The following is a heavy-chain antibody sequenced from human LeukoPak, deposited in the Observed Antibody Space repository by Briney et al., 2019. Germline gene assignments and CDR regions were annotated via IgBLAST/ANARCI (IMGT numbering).Heavy chain of an antibody. CDR1: GGSFSGYY. J-gene: IGHJ6*02. CDR2: INHSGST. D-gene: IGHD2-2*01. Sequence: KASETLSLTCAVYGGSFSGYYWSWIRQPPGKGLEWIGEINHSGSTNYNPSLKSRATISVDTSKNQFSLKLSSVTAADTAVYYCARDGIVVVPAVPYGMDVWGQGTTVTVSS. CDR3: ARDGIVVVPAVPYGMDV. V-gene: IGHV4-34*01.